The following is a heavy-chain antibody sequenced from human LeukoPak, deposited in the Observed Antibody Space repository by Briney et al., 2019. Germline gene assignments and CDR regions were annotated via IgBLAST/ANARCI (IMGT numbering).Heavy chain of an antibody. V-gene: IGHV3-23*01. CDR1: GFTFSSYA. Sequence: GGSLRLSCAASGFTFSSYAMSWVRQAPGKGLEWVSGIVVSGGSTYYADSVKGRFTISRDNSKNTLYLQMNSLRPEDTAVYYCANGDPGPADHPMNDYYYSLDVWGQGTTVIVSS. CDR3: ANGDPGPADHPMNDYYYSLDV. CDR2: IVVSGGST. D-gene: IGHD2-2*01. J-gene: IGHJ6*02.